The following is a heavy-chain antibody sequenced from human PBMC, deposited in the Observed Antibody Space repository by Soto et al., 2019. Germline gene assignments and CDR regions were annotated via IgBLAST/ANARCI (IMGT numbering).Heavy chain of an antibody. J-gene: IGHJ5*02. CDR1: GGSISSGDYY. D-gene: IGHD1-1*01. CDR3: ARDRNDGSRLDP. CDR2: IYHSGNT. Sequence: QVQLQESGPGLVKPSQTLSLTCTVSGGSISSGDYYWSWIRQPPGKGLEWIGYIYHSGNTYYNPSLKRRVTISVDTSKNQFSLKLSSVTAADTAVYYCARDRNDGSRLDPWGQGTLVTVSS. V-gene: IGHV4-30-4*01.